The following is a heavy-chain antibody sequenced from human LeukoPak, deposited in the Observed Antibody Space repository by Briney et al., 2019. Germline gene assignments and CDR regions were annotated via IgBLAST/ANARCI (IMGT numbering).Heavy chain of an antibody. J-gene: IGHJ6*02. CDR2: IYYSGST. Sequence: SETLSLTCTVSGGSISSYYWSWIRQPPGKGLEWIGYIYYSGSTNYNPSLKSRVTISVATSKNQFSLKLSSVTAADTAVYYCARLSPLVVPAAERYYYYCGMDVWGQGTTVTVSS. CDR3: ARLSPLVVPAAERYYYYCGMDV. V-gene: IGHV4-59*08. D-gene: IGHD2-2*01. CDR1: GGSISSYY.